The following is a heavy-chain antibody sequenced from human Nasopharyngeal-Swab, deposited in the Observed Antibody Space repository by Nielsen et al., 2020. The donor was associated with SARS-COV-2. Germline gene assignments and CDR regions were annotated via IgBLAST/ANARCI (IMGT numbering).Heavy chain of an antibody. J-gene: IGHJ6*02. CDR3: ARDQGYYDFWSGYPGGMDV. Sequence: WIRQPPGKGLEWVANIKQDGSEKYYVDSVKGRFTISRDNAKNSLYLQMNSLRAEDTAVYYCARDQGYYDFWSGYPGGMDVWGQGTTVTVSS. CDR2: IKQDGSEK. V-gene: IGHV3-7*03. D-gene: IGHD3-3*01.